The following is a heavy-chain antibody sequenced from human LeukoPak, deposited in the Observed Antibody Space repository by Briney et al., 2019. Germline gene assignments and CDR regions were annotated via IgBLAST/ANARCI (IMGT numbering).Heavy chain of an antibody. CDR2: IYYSGST. CDR3: ARGEYYYDSSGLDY. V-gene: IGHV4-39*07. D-gene: IGHD3-22*01. CDR1: GGSISSSSYY. Sequence: PSETLSLTCTVSGGSISSSSYYWGWIRQPPGKGLEWIGSIYYSGSTYYNPSLKGRVTISVDTSKNQFSLKLSSVTAADTAVYYCARGEYYYDSSGLDYWGQGTLVTVSS. J-gene: IGHJ4*02.